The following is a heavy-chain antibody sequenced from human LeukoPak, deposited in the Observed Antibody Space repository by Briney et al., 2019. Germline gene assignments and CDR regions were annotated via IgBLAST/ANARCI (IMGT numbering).Heavy chain of an antibody. V-gene: IGHV1-69*13. D-gene: IGHD6-19*01. CDR1: GGTFSRYA. J-gene: IGHJ4*02. CDR3: ARDSGRGVAGNLDY. Sequence: ASVKVSCTASGGTFSRYAISWVRQAPGQGLEWMGGIIPIFGTANYAQKFQGRVTITADESTSTAYMELSSLRFEDAAVYYCARDSGRGVAGNLDYWGQGTLVTVSS. CDR2: IIPIFGTA.